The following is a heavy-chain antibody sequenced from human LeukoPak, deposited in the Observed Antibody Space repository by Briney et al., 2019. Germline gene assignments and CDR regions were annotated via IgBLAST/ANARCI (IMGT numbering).Heavy chain of an antibody. CDR1: GFTFSDYY. D-gene: IGHD3-22*01. V-gene: IGHV3-11*01. Sequence: PGGSLRLSCAASGFTFSDYYVSWIRQAPGKGLEWVSYISSSGSTIYYADSVKGRFTISRDNAKNSLYLQMNSLRAEDTAVYYCARDSPYYYDSSGYWGGFDYWGQGTLVTVSS. CDR3: ARDSPYYYDSSGYWGGFDY. J-gene: IGHJ4*02. CDR2: ISSSGSTI.